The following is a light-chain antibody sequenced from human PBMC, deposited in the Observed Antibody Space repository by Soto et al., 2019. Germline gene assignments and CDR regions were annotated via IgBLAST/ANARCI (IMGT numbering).Light chain of an antibody. V-gene: IGKV1-6*01. J-gene: IGKJ5*01. CDR3: QQYGSSPIT. CDR1: QGIGND. CDR2: AAS. Sequence: AIQMTQSPSSLSASVGDRVTITCRASQGIGNDLGWYQQKPGNAPTLLIYAASSLQSGVPSRFSGSGSGTDFTLIISSLQPEDFAVYYCQQYGSSPITFGQGTRLEIK.